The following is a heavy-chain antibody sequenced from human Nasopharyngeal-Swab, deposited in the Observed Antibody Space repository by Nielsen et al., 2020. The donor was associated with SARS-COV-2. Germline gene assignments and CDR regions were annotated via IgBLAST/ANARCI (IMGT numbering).Heavy chain of an antibody. V-gene: IGHV3-64D*08. CDR2: ISSNGGST. CDR1: GFTFSSYA. J-gene: IGHJ6*02. Sequence: GESLKISCSASGFTFSSYAMHWVRQAPGKGLEYVSAISSNGGSTYYADSVKGRFTISRDNSKNTLYLQMSSLRAEDTAVYYCVKGHSYYYGMDVWGQGTTVTVSS. CDR3: VKGHSYYYGMDV.